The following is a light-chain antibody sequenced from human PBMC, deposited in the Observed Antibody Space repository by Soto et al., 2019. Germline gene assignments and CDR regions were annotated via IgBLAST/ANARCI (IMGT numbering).Light chain of an antibody. V-gene: IGKV1-5*01. Sequence: DIQMTQSPSTLSASVGDRVTITCRASQTIASWLAWYQQKPGKAPNLLIFDASNLESGVSSRFSGSGSGTEFTLTISSLQPDDFATYYCQQYNSYPITFGQGTRLEIK. CDR3: QQYNSYPIT. J-gene: IGKJ5*01. CDR2: DAS. CDR1: QTIASW.